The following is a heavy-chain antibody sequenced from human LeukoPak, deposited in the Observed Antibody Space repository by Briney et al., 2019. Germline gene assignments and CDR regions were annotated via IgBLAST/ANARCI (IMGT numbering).Heavy chain of an antibody. J-gene: IGHJ6*02. CDR3: ARVNYYDSSGLNYYYYGMDV. D-gene: IGHD3-22*01. V-gene: IGHV4-4*07. Sequence: SETLSLTCTASGGSISSYYWSWIRQPAGKGLEWIGRIYTSGSTNYNPSLKSRVAMSVDTSKNQFSLKLSSVSAADTAVYYCARVNYYDSSGLNYYYYGMDVWGQGTTVTVSS. CDR1: GGSISSYY. CDR2: IYTSGST.